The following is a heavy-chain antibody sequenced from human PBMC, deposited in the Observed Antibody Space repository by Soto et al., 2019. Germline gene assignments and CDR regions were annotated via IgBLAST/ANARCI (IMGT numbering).Heavy chain of an antibody. D-gene: IGHD6-13*01. CDR1: GGSFSGYY. CDR2: INHSGST. CDR3: ARGDAIAAAGRVDYFDY. Sequence: QVQLQQWGAGLLKPSETLSLTCAVYGGSFSGYYWSWIRQTPGKGLEWIGEINHSGSTNCNPSLTRHVTISVCTPRNQVSLQWGSVTAADAAVCYWARGDAIAAAGRVDYFDYWGKGTLVTVSS. J-gene: IGHJ4*02. V-gene: IGHV4-34*01.